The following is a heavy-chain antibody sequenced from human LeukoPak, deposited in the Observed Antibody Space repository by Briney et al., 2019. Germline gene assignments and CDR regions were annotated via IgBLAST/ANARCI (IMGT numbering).Heavy chain of an antibody. V-gene: IGHV3-7*01. CDR3: ATTTGYSSGWYPGFFDY. CDR1: GFTFSSYW. D-gene: IGHD6-19*01. CDR2: IKQDGSEK. Sequence: GGSLRLSCAASGFTFSSYWMSWVRQAPGKGLEWVASIKQDGSEKYYVDSVKGRFTVSRDNAKNSSYLQMNSLRAEDTAVYYCATTTGYSSGWYPGFFDYWGQGTLVTVSS. J-gene: IGHJ4*02.